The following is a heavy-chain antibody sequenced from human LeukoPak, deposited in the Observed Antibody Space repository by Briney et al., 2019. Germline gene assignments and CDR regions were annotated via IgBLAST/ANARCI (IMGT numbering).Heavy chain of an antibody. CDR3: VRHEGYDFWSGRNWFDP. D-gene: IGHD3-3*01. J-gene: IGHJ5*02. Sequence: SETLSLTCTVSGGSISSYYWSWIRQPPGKGLEWIGYIYYSGSTNYNPSLKSRVTISVDTSKNQFSLKLSSVTAADTAVYYCVRHEGYDFWSGRNWFDPWGQGTLVTVSS. CDR2: IYYSGST. V-gene: IGHV4-59*08. CDR1: GGSISSYY.